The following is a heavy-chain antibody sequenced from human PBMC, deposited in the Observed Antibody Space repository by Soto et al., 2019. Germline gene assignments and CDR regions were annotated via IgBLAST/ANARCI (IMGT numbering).Heavy chain of an antibody. J-gene: IGHJ5*02. CDR3: ARTPYDSSGYFGWFDP. CDR2: ISSSSSYI. D-gene: IGHD3-22*01. CDR1: GFTFSSYS. Sequence: PGGSLRLSCAASGFTFSSYSMNWVRQAPGKGLEWVSSISSSSSYIYYADSVKGRFTISRDNAKNSLYLQMNSLRAEDTAVYYCARTPYDSSGYFGWFDPWGQGTLVTVSS. V-gene: IGHV3-21*01.